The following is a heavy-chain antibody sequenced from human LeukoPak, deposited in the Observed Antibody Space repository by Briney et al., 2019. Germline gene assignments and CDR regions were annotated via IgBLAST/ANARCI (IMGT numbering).Heavy chain of an antibody. V-gene: IGHV7-4-1*02. J-gene: IGHJ6*02. CDR3: ARRGQPVYYYYYGMDV. CDR1: GYTFTSYA. CDR2: INTNTGNP. D-gene: IGHD6-6*01. Sequence: GASVKVSCKASGYTFTSYAMNWVRQAPGQGLEWMGWINTNTGNPTYAQGFTGRFVFSLDTSVSTAYLQISSLKAEDPAAYYCARRGQPVYYYYYGMDVWGQGTTVTVSS.